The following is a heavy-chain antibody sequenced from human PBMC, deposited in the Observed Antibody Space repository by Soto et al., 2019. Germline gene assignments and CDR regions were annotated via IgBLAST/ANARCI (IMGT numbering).Heavy chain of an antibody. V-gene: IGHV1-69*12. CDR2: IIPIFGTA. CDR3: ARDESFGDYGVGDAFDI. Sequence: QVQLVQSGAEVKKPGSSVKVSCKASGGTFSSYAISWVRQAPGQGLEWMGGIIPIFGTANYAQKFQGRGTIAADESTSTAYRELSRLRSEDTAVYYCARDESFGDYGVGDAFDIWGQGTMVTVSS. D-gene: IGHD4-17*01. J-gene: IGHJ3*02. CDR1: GGTFSSYA.